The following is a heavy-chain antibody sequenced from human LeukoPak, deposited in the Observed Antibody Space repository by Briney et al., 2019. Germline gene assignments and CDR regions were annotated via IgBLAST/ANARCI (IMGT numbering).Heavy chain of an antibody. CDR1: GFTFGDYA. CDR3: TRETILTLGAPFDP. D-gene: IGHD3-9*01. CDR2: IRSKAYGGTT. J-gene: IGHJ5*02. V-gene: IGHV3-49*03. Sequence: PGGSLRLSGTASGFTFGDYAMSWFRQAPGKGLEWVGFIRSKAYGGTTEYAASVKGRFTISRDDSKSIAYLQMNSLKTEDTAVYYCTRETILTLGAPFDPWGQGTLVTVSS.